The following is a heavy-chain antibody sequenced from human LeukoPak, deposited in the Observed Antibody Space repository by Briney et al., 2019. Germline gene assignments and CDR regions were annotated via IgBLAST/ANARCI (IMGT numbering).Heavy chain of an antibody. V-gene: IGHV1-8*01. J-gene: IGHJ3*02. D-gene: IGHD3-22*01. CDR2: MDGNSGKT. CDR1: GYTFTSYD. CDR3: ARLYYYASSGYDALDI. Sequence: ASVKVSCKTSGYTFTSYDINWVRQVTGQGLEWVGGMDGNSGKTAYAQNFLGGVTITRNSSISTAYMELSSLRSEDTAVYYCARLYYYASSGYDALDIWGQGTMVAVSS.